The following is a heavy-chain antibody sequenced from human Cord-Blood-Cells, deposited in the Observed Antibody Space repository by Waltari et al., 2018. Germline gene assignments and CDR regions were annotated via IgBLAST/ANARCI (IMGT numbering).Heavy chain of an antibody. CDR1: GGPISSYD. Sequence: QVQLQESGPGLVKPSETLSLTCTVSGGPISSYDWSWIRQPAGKGLEWIGRIYPSGSTNYNPSLKSRVTMSVDTSKNQFSLKLSSVTAADTAVYYCARDLEYQLLYWFDPWGQGTLVTVSS. V-gene: IGHV4-4*07. D-gene: IGHD2-2*01. J-gene: IGHJ5*02. CDR3: ARDLEYQLLYWFDP. CDR2: IYPSGST.